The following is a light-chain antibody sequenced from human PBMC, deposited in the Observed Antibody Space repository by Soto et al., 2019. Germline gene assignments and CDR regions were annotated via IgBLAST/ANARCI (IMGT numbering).Light chain of an antibody. Sequence: QSALTQPASVSASPGQSIAISCTGTSSAIGGYNHASWYQQHSGKAPKLMIYEVSKRPSGVSNRFSGSKSGNTASLTISGLQAEDEADYYCSSYTRSSTWVFGGGTKLTVL. V-gene: IGLV2-14*01. CDR1: SSAIGGYNH. CDR2: EVS. CDR3: SSYTRSSTWV. J-gene: IGLJ3*02.